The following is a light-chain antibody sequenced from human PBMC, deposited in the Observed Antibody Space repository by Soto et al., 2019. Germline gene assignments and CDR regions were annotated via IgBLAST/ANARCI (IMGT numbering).Light chain of an antibody. J-gene: IGLJ1*01. CDR3: TSYAGSNTYV. Sequence: QSALAQPPSASGSPGQSVTISCTGTKNDIGVYDFVSWYQHHPGKAPRLIIYEVVQRPSGVPDRFSGSKSGNTASLTVSGLQAADEAEYFCTSYAGSNTYVVGSGTKVTVL. V-gene: IGLV2-8*01. CDR1: KNDIGVYDF. CDR2: EVV.